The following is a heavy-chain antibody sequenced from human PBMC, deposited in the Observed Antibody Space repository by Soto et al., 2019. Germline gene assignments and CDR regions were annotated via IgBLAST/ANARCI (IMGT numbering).Heavy chain of an antibody. CDR1: GGSFSGYY. CDR2: INDSGGT. J-gene: IGHJ4*02. CDR3: ARGRKGFSSSCYVD. Sequence: SETLSLTCAVYGGSFSGYYWTWIRQPPGKGLEWIGEINDSGGTDYNPSLKSRVTISLDTSKNQLSLKLSPVTAADTAVYYCARGRKGFSSSCYVDWGQGTLVTAPQ. D-gene: IGHD6-13*01. V-gene: IGHV4-34*01.